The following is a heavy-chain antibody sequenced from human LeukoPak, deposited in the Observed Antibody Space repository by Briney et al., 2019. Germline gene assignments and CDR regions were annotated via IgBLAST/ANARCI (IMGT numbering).Heavy chain of an antibody. Sequence: ASVKISCKVSGYTFTDYYMHWVQQAPGQGLEWMGWISGNGDNTKYVQEFQGRVTMTTDTSTSTAYMDLRSLRSDDTAIYYCARVHGYYIGLYYFDYWGQGTLVTVSS. CDR3: ARVHGYYIGLYYFDY. D-gene: IGHD4-17*01. V-gene: IGHV1-18*04. J-gene: IGHJ4*02. CDR1: GYTFTDYY. CDR2: ISGNGDNT.